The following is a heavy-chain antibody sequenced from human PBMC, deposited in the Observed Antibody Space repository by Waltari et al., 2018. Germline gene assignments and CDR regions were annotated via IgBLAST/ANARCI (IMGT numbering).Heavy chain of an antibody. D-gene: IGHD1-26*01. CDR2: INPGGSRK. CDR3: ARDSGNFYVDN. J-gene: IGHJ4*02. CDR1: GFTFGDYW. Sequence: EVHLVESGGGLVQPGGSVRLSCVASGFTFGDYWMTWVRQSPGKGLVLVANINPGGSRKFYVDSLKGRFTIARYNAKNLLYLQMNSLGAEDTAVYYCARDSGNFYVDNWGQGTLVTVSS. V-gene: IGHV3-7*01.